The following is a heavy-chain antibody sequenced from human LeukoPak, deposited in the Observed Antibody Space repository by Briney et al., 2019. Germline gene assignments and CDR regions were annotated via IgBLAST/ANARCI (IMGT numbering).Heavy chain of an antibody. V-gene: IGHV1-24*01. D-gene: IGHD3-22*01. CDR2: FDPENGET. CDR1: GYTLTELS. CDR3: TRSAVVLPYYFDY. Sequence: ASVKVSCKVSGYTLTELSMHWVRQAPGKGLEWMGSFDPENGETLYAQEFQGRVTLTEDTSADTAYMELIGLRSEDTALYYCTRSAVVLPYYFDYWGQGTLVAVSS. J-gene: IGHJ4*02.